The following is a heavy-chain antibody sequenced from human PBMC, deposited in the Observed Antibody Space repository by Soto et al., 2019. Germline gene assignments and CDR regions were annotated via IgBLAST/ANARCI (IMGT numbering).Heavy chain of an antibody. CDR2: ISSSGSTI. CDR3: ARGSSDGKMATPDDAFDI. Sequence: GGSLRLSCAASGFTFSSYEMNWVRQAPGKGLEWVSYISSSGSTIYYADSVKGRFTISRDNAKNSLYLQMNSLRAEDTAVYYCARGSSDGKMATPDDAFDIWGQGTMVTVSS. D-gene: IGHD2-15*01. J-gene: IGHJ3*02. CDR1: GFTFSSYE. V-gene: IGHV3-48*03.